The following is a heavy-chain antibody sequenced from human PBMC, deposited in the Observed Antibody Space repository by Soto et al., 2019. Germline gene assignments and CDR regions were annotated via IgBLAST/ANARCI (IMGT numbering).Heavy chain of an antibody. J-gene: IGHJ6*02. D-gene: IGHD7-27*01. V-gene: IGHV5-10-1*03. CDR1: GYTFTKNW. CDR3: VRLTGRSAYGLDV. Sequence: EVQLVQSGAEMKEPGESLRISCQASGYTFTKNWISWVRQMPGKGLEWMGRIDPNDSETKYNPSVEGHVRLLVDKFTSTAYLEWSSLKASDSAMYYCVRLTGRSAYGLDVWGQGTTVTVSS. CDR2: IDPNDSET.